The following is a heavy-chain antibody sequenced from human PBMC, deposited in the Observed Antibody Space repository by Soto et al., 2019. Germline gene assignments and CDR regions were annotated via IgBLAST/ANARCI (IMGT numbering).Heavy chain of an antibody. CDR2: ITYSGDTT. D-gene: IGHD4-17*01. CDR1: GFDFSTYA. J-gene: IGHJ4*02. V-gene: IGHV3-23*01. Sequence: EVHLLESGGTLIQPGGSLRLSCAASGFDFSTYAMTWVRQAPGKGLEWVSGITYSGDTTYYADSMKGRFTISRDNFKNTVYLQLNSLRPDDTAMYYCAKDWPGTSSVTSDYWGQGTLVTVSS. CDR3: AKDWPGTSSVTSDY.